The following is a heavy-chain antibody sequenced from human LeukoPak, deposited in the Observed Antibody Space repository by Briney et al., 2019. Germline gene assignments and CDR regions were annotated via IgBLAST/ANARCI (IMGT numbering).Heavy chain of an antibody. D-gene: IGHD1-26*01. V-gene: IGHV1-2*02. Sequence: GASVKVSCKASVYIFTGYYMHWVRQAPGQGGEWMGWINPNRGGTNSAQKFQGRVTMTRDTSISTAYMELSRLTSDDTAVYYCARHPYSGSYHFDYWGQGTLVTVSS. CDR3: ARHPYSGSYHFDY. CDR2: INPNRGGT. J-gene: IGHJ4*02. CDR1: VYIFTGYY.